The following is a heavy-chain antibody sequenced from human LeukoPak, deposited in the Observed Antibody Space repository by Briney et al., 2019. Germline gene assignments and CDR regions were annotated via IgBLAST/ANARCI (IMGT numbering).Heavy chain of an antibody. CDR3: ARDYGSGSYYNPPFDY. Sequence: GGSLRLSCAASGFTFSSYGMNWVRQAPGKGLEWVSGISGNGADTYSADSVKGRFTISRDNAENSLYLQMNSLRAEDTAVYYCARDYGSGSYYNPPFDYWGQGTLVTVSS. V-gene: IGHV3-21*01. CDR1: GFTFSSYG. D-gene: IGHD3-10*01. J-gene: IGHJ4*02. CDR2: ISGNGADT.